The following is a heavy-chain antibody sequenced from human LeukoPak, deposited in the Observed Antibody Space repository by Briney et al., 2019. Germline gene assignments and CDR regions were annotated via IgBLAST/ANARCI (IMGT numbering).Heavy chain of an antibody. Sequence: GASVKVSCKASGGTFSSYAINWVRQATGQGLEWMGWMNPNSGNTGYAQKFQGRVTMTRNTSISTAYMELRSLRSEDTAVYYCAQDYYDRSGLLALWGRGTLVTVSS. CDR3: AQDYYDRSGLLAL. J-gene: IGHJ2*01. D-gene: IGHD3-22*01. CDR1: GGTFSSYA. V-gene: IGHV1-8*02. CDR2: MNPNSGNT.